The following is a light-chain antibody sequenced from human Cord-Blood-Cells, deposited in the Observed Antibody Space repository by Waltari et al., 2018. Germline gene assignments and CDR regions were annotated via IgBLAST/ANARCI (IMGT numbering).Light chain of an antibody. J-gene: IGLJ3*02. V-gene: IGLV2-14*01. CDR1: SSAVGGYNY. CDR3: SSYTSSSTRV. CDR2: NVS. Sequence: QSALTQPASVSGFPGQSITTPCTGTSSAVGGYNYFTWYQQHPGNAPKLMIYNVSNRPSGVSNRLSGSKSGNTASLTISGLQAEDEADYYCSSYTSSSTRVFGGGTKLTVL.